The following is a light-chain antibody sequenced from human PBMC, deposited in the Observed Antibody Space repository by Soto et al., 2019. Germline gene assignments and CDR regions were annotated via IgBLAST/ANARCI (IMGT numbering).Light chain of an antibody. J-gene: IGKJ1*01. Sequence: DIQMTQSPSTLSASVGDRVTFTCRASQSVSSWVAWYQQKPGKAPNLLITKASSLESGVPSRFSGSGTGTEFTLTINGLQPDDFANYYCQQYKSFLGTFGQGTKVEIK. CDR1: QSVSSW. V-gene: IGKV1-5*03. CDR2: KAS. CDR3: QQYKSFLGT.